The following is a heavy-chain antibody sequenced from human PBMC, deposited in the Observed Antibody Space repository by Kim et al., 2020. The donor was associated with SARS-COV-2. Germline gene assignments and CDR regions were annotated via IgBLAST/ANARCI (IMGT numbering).Heavy chain of an antibody. CDR3: ARGSGWAFDY. D-gene: IGHD6-19*01. CDR2: NT. Sequence: NTKFSQAFQGRVTITRDTSAGTAYMELTSLRSEDTAIYYCARGSGWAFDYWGQGTLVTVAS. J-gene: IGHJ4*02. V-gene: IGHV1-3*01.